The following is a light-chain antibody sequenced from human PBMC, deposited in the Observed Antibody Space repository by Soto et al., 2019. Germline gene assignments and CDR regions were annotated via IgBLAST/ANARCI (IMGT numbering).Light chain of an antibody. V-gene: IGLV2-14*01. Sequence: QSVLTQPAPVSGSPGQSITISCTGTSSDVGGYKYVSWYQQHPGKAPKLMIYDVSNRPSGVSNRFSGSKSGNMASLTISGLQAEDEADYYCSSYTSSITLVFGTGTKLTVL. CDR3: SSYTSSITLV. CDR2: DVS. J-gene: IGLJ1*01. CDR1: SSDVGGYKY.